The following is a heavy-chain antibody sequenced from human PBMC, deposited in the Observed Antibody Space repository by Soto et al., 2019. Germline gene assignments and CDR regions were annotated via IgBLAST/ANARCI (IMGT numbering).Heavy chain of an antibody. V-gene: IGHV3-9*02. Sequence: EVQVVESGGGLVQPGRSLRLSCVASGFTADDYALHWVRQAPGKGLEWVSGISSNSDTIHYADSVKGRFTISRDNAKNSLFLQMNSLRPEDTAVYYCAKDMKWGGMTTIHYFDSWGQGTLVTVSS. CDR2: ISSNSDTI. D-gene: IGHD4-17*01. CDR3: AKDMKWGGMTTIHYFDS. J-gene: IGHJ4*02. CDR1: GFTADDYA.